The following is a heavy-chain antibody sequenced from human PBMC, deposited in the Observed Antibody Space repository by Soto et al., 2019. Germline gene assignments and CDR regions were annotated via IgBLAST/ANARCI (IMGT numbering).Heavy chain of an antibody. CDR3: AKGGYTFAYE. J-gene: IGHJ4*02. Sequence: GGSLRLSCAASGFSFSTSSMAWVRQPPGKGLEWVSAISPSASDTLYADSVKGRFTISRDNSQNTLFLQMTSLRADDTDVYYCAKGGYTFAYEWGQGALVNVSS. CDR1: GFSFSTSS. D-gene: IGHD5-18*01. V-gene: IGHV3-23*01. CDR2: ISPSASDT.